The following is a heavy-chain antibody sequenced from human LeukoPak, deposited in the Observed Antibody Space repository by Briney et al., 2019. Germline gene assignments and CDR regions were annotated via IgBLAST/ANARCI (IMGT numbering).Heavy chain of an antibody. CDR3: ARQSGSSGWEYYFDY. CDR1: GSSFTSYW. CDR2: IYPGDSDT. D-gene: IGHD6-19*01. J-gene: IGHJ4*02. V-gene: IGHV5-51*01. Sequence: HGASLKISCKGSGSSFTSYWIGWVRQMPGKGLEWMGIIYPGDSDTRYSPSFQGQVTISADKSISTAYLQWSSLKASDTAMYYCARQSGSSGWEYYFDYWGQGTLVTVSS.